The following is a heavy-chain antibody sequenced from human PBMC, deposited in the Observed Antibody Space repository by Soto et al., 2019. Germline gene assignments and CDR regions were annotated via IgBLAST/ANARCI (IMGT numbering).Heavy chain of an antibody. CDR1: GGSISSGDYY. CDR2: IYYSGST. V-gene: IGHV4-30-4*01. CDR3: ARGRMGSSVNRIQLCSNYYYYGMDV. Sequence: SETLSLTCTVSGGSISSGDYYWSWIRQPPGKGLEWIGYIYYSGSTYYNPSLKSRVTISVDTSKNQFSLKLSSVTAADTAVYYCARGRMGSSVNRIQLCSNYYYYGMDVWGQGTTVTASS. J-gene: IGHJ6*02. D-gene: IGHD5-18*01.